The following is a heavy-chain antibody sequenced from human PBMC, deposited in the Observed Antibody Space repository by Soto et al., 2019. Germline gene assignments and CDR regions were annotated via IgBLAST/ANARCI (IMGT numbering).Heavy chain of an antibody. Sequence: EVQLVESGGTLVQPGGSLRLSCSASGFTFNSYAMHWVRQAPGKGLEFVSAISSYGADTYYADSVKGRFAISRDNSKNTQYHQMSSVRAEDTALYYCVKEGYMRSDWYGQFDYWGQGALVTVSS. D-gene: IGHD6-19*01. V-gene: IGHV3-64D*06. CDR2: ISSYGADT. CDR3: VKEGYMRSDWYGQFDY. CDR1: GFTFNSYA. J-gene: IGHJ4*02.